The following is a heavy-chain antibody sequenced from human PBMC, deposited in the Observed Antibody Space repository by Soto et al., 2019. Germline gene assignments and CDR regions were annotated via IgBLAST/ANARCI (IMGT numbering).Heavy chain of an antibody. CDR1: GFIFSSYA. Sequence: GGSLRLSCTISGFIFSSYAMSWVRQAPGKGLEWVSGISWNGSSIDYADSVKGRFTISRDNAKNSLYLQMNSLRAEDTALYYCAKDSSSGWYPDYYYYMDVWGKGTTVTVSS. V-gene: IGHV3-9*01. CDR2: ISWNGSSI. D-gene: IGHD6-19*01. CDR3: AKDSSSGWYPDYYYYMDV. J-gene: IGHJ6*03.